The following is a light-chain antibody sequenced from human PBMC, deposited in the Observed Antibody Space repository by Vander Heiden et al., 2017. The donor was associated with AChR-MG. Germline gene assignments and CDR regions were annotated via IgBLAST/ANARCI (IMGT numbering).Light chain of an antibody. CDR3: QQSDSTPPNT. CDR2: AAS. J-gene: IGKJ2*01. CDR1: QSISSY. V-gene: IGKV1-39*01. Sequence: TITCRASQSISSYLNWYQQKPGKAPKLLIYAASSLQSGVPSRFSGSGYGTDFTLTISSLQPEDFATYYCQQSDSTPPNTFGQGTKLEIK.